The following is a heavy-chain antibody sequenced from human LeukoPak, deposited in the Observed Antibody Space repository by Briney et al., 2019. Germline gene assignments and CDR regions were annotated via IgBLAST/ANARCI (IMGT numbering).Heavy chain of an antibody. Sequence: GGSLRLSCAVSGITLSNYGMSWVRQAPGKGLEWVAGISGSGGSTNYADSVKGRFTISRDNPKNTLFLQMNSLRAEDTAVYFCAKRGVVIRVILVGFHKEAYYFDSWGQGALVTLSS. V-gene: IGHV3-23*01. CDR1: GITLSNYG. J-gene: IGHJ4*02. D-gene: IGHD2/OR15-2a*01. CDR2: ISGSGGST. CDR3: AKRGVVIRVILVGFHKEAYYFDS.